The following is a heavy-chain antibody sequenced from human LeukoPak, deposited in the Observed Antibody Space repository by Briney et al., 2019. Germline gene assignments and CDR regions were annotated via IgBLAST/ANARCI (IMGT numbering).Heavy chain of an antibody. CDR3: ARMSRDGSNGDAFDI. CDR1: GFTFSDYY. J-gene: IGHJ3*02. V-gene: IGHV3-11*01. D-gene: IGHD5-24*01. Sequence: PGGSLRLSYAASGFTFSDYYMSWIRQAPGKGLEWVSYISSSGSTIYYADSVKGRFTISRDNAKNSLYLQMNSLRAEDTAVYYCARMSRDGSNGDAFDIWGQGTMVTVSS. CDR2: ISSSGSTI.